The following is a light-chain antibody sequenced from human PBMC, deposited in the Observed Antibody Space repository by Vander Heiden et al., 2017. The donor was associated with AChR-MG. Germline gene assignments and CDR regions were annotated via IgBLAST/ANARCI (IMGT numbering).Light chain of an antibody. V-gene: IGLV3-25*03. CDR3: QSADSMGTYVV. J-gene: IGLJ2*01. CDR2: KDS. CDR1: ALPKQY. Sequence: SYELTQPPSVSVPPGQTARITGAAGALPKQYACWDQQKPGQAPVLVIYKDSERPAGITGRFSGASSGTTVTLTISGVQAEDGADYYCQSADSMGTYVVFGGGTKLTVL.